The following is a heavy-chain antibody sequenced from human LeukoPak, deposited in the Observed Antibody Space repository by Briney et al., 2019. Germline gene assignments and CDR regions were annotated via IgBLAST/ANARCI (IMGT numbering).Heavy chain of an antibody. V-gene: IGHV3-23*01. Sequence: GRSLRPSCAASGFIFNTYAMSWVRQAPGKGLEWVSTIRGSGESTNYADSVQGRFTISRDNSMYTVYLQMDRLQGGDTAAYSCAKDRISYTTSPGELSHGGQGTLVIVSS. CDR2: IRGSGEST. J-gene: IGHJ4*02. CDR3: AKDRISYTTSPGELSH. D-gene: IGHD3-10*01. CDR1: GFIFNTYA.